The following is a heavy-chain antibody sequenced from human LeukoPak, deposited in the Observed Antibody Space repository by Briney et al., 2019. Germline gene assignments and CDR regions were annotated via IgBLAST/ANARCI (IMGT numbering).Heavy chain of an antibody. V-gene: IGHV4-34*01. CDR1: GFTFSSYS. CDR2: INHSGRT. CDR3: ARLKCSSTSCFYYYYMDV. J-gene: IGHJ6*03. Sequence: GSLRLSCAASGFTFSSYSMNWIRQPPGKGLEWIGEINHSGRTNYKPSLKSRVTISVDTSKNQFSLKLNSVTAADTAVYYCARLKCSSTSCFYYYYMDVWGKGTTVTISS. D-gene: IGHD2-2*01.